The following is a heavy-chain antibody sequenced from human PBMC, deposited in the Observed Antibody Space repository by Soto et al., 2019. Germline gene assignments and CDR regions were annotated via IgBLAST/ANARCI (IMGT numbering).Heavy chain of an antibody. CDR2: ISYDGSNK. CDR1: GFTFSHYG. Sequence: QVQLVESGGGVVQPGRSLRLSCAASGFTFSHYGMQWVRQAPGKGLEWVAVISYDGSNKYYADSVKGRFTIYRDNSKDTLFLQMNSPRAEDTAVYFCAKEEMATIDYWGQGSLVTVSS. V-gene: IGHV3-30*18. CDR3: AKEEMATIDY. J-gene: IGHJ4*02.